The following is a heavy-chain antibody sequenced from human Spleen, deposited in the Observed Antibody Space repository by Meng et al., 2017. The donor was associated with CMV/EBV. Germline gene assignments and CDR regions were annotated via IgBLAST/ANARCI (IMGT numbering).Heavy chain of an antibody. CDR3: ARVWSYSVAVAGYFDY. J-gene: IGHJ4*02. D-gene: IGHD6-19*01. CDR2: IHHSGSA. CDR1: GGSMSSGNYY. Sequence: QGQSQEAGPGLVEPSKTLSLTCTVSGGSMSSGNYYWSWIRQPPGKGLEWIGYIHHSGSAYYNPSLKSRVTISVDTSNNQFSLKLSSVTAADTAVYYCARVWSYSVAVAGYFDYWGQGTLVTVSS. V-gene: IGHV4-30-4*01.